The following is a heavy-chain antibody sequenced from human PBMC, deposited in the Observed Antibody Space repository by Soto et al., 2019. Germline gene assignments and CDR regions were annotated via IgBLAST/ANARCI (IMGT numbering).Heavy chain of an antibody. D-gene: IGHD4-17*01. Sequence: GSLRLSCAASEXTFANACISWVRQAPGKGLEWVGRIKSKADGGTTDYAAPVKGRFTISRDESQNTLYLQMNSLKTEDTAVYYCTSLYYGHWGQGTLGTVSS. CDR2: IKSKADGGTT. J-gene: IGHJ4*02. V-gene: IGHV3-15*01. CDR1: EXTFANAC. CDR3: TSLYYGH.